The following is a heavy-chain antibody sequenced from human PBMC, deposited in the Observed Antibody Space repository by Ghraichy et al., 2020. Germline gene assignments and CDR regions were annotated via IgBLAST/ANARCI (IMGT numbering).Heavy chain of an antibody. CDR2: ISSSSSTI. CDR3: ARGERKTWFGELYGMDV. D-gene: IGHD3-10*01. V-gene: IGHV3-48*04. Sequence: GGSLRLSCAASGFTFSSYSMNWVRQAPGKGLEWVSYISSSSSTIYYADSVKGRFTISRDNAKNSLYLQMNSLRAEDTAVYYCARGERKTWFGELYGMDVWGQGTTVTVSS. J-gene: IGHJ6*02. CDR1: GFTFSSYS.